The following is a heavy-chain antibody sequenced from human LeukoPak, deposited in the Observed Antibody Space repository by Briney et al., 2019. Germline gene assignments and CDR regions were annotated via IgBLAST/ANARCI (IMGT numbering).Heavy chain of an antibody. D-gene: IGHD4-23*01. CDR3: ARGSQLYGGIDY. CDR1: GGSISSSSYY. CDR2: IYYSGST. Sequence: SETLSLTCTVSGGSISSSSYYWGWIRQPPGKGLEWIGNIYYSGSTNYNPSLKSRVTISVDTSKNQFSLKLSSVTAADTAVYYCARGSQLYGGIDYWGQGTLVTVSS. J-gene: IGHJ4*02. V-gene: IGHV4-39*07.